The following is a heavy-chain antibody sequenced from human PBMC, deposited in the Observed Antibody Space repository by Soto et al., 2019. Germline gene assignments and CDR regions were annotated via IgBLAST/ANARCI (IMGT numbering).Heavy chain of an antibody. Sequence: QVQLVQSGGEVKQPGASVKVSCKTSGYTFTSYGISWVRQAPGQGLEWMGWSSGYNGDTKYVQKFQGRVTLTTDTSTNTAYMEVRSLRSDDTAVYYCARDWVGDLDYWGQGTLVTVSS. V-gene: IGHV1-18*01. CDR3: ARDWVGDLDY. J-gene: IGHJ4*02. CDR1: GYTFTSYG. D-gene: IGHD4-17*01. CDR2: SSGYNGDT.